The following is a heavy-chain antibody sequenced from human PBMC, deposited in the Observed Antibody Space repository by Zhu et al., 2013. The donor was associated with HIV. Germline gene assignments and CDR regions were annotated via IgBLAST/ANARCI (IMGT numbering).Heavy chain of an antibody. D-gene: IGHD6-13*01. V-gene: IGHV4-38-2*01. CDR3: ARAAAAAHYYGMDV. CDR2: IYHSGST. Sequence: QVQLQESGPGLVKPSETLSLTCAVSGYSITSGYYWGWIRQPPGKGLECIGYIYHSGSTYYNPSLKSRVTISVDTSKNQFSLKLSSVTAADTAVYYCARAAAAAHYYGMDVWGQGPRSPSP. J-gene: IGHJ6*02. CDR1: GYSITSGYY.